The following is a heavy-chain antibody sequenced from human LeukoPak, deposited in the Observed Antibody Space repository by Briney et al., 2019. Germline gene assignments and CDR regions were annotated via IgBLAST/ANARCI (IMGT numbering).Heavy chain of an antibody. Sequence: GASVKVSCKASGGTFSSYVISWVRQAPGQGLEWMGRIIPILGIANYAQKFQGRVTITADKSTSTAYMELSSLRSEDTAVYYCARGPRIAAAVRYYYGMDVWGQGTTVTVSS. V-gene: IGHV1-69*04. J-gene: IGHJ6*02. CDR1: GGTFSSYV. D-gene: IGHD6-13*01. CDR2: IIPILGIA. CDR3: ARGPRIAAAVRYYYGMDV.